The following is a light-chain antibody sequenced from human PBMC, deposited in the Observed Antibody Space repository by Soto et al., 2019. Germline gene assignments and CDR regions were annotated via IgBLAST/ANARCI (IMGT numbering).Light chain of an antibody. CDR3: QRYGTSTT. J-gene: IGKJ1*01. CDR1: QSVPNSY. V-gene: IGKV3-20*01. Sequence: EIVLTHSPGTLALSPCERATLSFRASQSVPNSYLAWYQQKPGQAPRLLIYGASSRATGIPVRFSGSGSGTDFTLTISRLEPEDFAVYYCQRYGTSTTFGQGTKVDIK. CDR2: GAS.